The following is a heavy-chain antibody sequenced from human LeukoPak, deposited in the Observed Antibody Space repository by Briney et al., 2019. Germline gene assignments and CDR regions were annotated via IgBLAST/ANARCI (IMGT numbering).Heavy chain of an antibody. CDR3: AKDFAVTGYDILTGYYEGEGYFDY. D-gene: IGHD3-9*01. CDR2: ISGSGGST. J-gene: IGHJ4*02. V-gene: IGHV3-23*01. Sequence: GGSLRLSCAASGFTFSSYAMSWVRQAPGKGLERVSAISGSGGSTYYADSVKGRFTISRDNSKNTLYLQMNSLRAEDTAVYYCAKDFAVTGYDILTGYYEGEGYFDYWGQGTLVTVSS. CDR1: GFTFSSYA.